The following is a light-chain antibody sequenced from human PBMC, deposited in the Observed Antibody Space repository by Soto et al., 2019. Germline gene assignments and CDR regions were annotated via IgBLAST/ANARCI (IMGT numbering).Light chain of an antibody. CDR1: QSISNW. Sequence: DIQMTQTPSTLSASVGDRVTITCRASQSISNWLAWYQQRPGKAPNLLIYAASSLQSGVPSRFSGSGSGTEFTLALSSLQPDDFGTYYCQQYNDYPWTFGQGTKVEIK. J-gene: IGKJ1*01. CDR3: QQYNDYPWT. CDR2: AAS. V-gene: IGKV1-5*01.